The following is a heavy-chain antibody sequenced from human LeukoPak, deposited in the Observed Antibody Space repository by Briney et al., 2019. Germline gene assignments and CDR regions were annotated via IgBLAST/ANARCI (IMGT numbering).Heavy chain of an antibody. CDR2: IRKDGSDK. D-gene: IGHD6-13*01. CDR1: GFTFSRYG. CDR3: ARVRGYSSSGFDY. Sequence: GGSLRLSCGASGFTFSRYGMHWVRQAPGKGLEWVAYIRKDGSDKYYADSVKGRFTISRDNAKNSLYLQMNSLRAEDTAVYYCARVRGYSSSGFDYWGQGTLVTVSS. V-gene: IGHV3-30*02. J-gene: IGHJ4*02.